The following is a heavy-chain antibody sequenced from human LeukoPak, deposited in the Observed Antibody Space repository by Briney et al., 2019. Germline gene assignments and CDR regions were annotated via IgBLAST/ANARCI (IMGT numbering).Heavy chain of an antibody. Sequence: ASVKVSCKASGYTFTSYGISWVRQAPGQGLEWMGWISAYNGNTNYAQKFQGRVTITADKSTSTAYMELSSLRSEDTAVYYCHITFGDNIDYWGQGTLVTVSS. V-gene: IGHV1-18*01. CDR3: HITFGDNIDY. CDR1: GYTFTSYG. J-gene: IGHJ4*02. D-gene: IGHD3-16*01. CDR2: ISAYNGNT.